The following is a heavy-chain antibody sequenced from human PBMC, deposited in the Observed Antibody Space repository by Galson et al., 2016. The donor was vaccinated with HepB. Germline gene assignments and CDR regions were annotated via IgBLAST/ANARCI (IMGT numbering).Heavy chain of an antibody. V-gene: IGHV3-23*01. Sequence: SLRLSCAGSGFTFSSYAMSWVRQAPGKWLEWVSTISGSDSSTHYADSVKGRFTISRDDSKNTLFLQMNSLRAEDTAVYFCAKPPVGIVGAEWASWGQGTLVTVSS. CDR2: ISGSDSST. CDR3: AKPPVGIVGAEWAS. CDR1: GFTFSSYA. J-gene: IGHJ5*02. D-gene: IGHD1-26*01.